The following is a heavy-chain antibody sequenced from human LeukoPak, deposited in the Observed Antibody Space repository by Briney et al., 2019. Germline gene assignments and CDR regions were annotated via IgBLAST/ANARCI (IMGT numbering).Heavy chain of an antibody. J-gene: IGHJ6*02. CDR3: ARDRIVVVPAAHLYYYYGMDV. D-gene: IGHD2-2*01. CDR1: GFTFSSYG. CDR2: IWYDGSNK. V-gene: IGHV3-33*01. Sequence: GRSLRLSCAASGFTFSSYGMHWVRQAPGKGLEWVAVIWYDGSNKYYADSVKGQFTISRDNSKNTLYLQMNSLRAEDTAVYYCARDRIVVVPAAHLYYYYGMDVWGQGTTVTVSS.